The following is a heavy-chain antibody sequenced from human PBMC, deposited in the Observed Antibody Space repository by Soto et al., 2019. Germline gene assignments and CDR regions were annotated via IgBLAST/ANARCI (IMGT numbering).Heavy chain of an antibody. CDR1: GGSTTSNSFY. CDR2: IYYSGST. V-gene: IGHV4-39*01. D-gene: IGHD3-10*01. CDR3: ARHSYGSGASSGPV. Sequence: PSETLSLTCAVSGGSTTSNSFYWGWIRQPPGKGLEWIGSIYYSGSTYYNPSLKSRVTISVDTSKNQLSLKLNSVTAADTASYYCARHSYGSGASSGPVWGKGTTVTVSS. J-gene: IGHJ6*04.